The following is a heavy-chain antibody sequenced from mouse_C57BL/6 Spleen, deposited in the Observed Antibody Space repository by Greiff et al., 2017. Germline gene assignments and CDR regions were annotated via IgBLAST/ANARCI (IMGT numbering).Heavy chain of an antibody. CDR1: GFNIKDDY. D-gene: IGHD1-1*01. CDR2: IDPENGDT. Sequence: EVQLQQSGAGLVRPGASVKLSCTASGFNIKDDYMHWVKQRPEQGLEWIGWIDPENGDTEYASKFQGKATITADTSSNTAYLQLSSLTSEDTAVYYCTTILRYFDYWGQGTTLTVSS. CDR3: TTILRYFDY. J-gene: IGHJ2*01. V-gene: IGHV14-4*01.